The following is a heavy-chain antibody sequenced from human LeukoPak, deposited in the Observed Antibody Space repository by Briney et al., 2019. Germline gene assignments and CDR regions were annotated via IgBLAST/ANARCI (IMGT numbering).Heavy chain of an antibody. CDR1: GYTFTSYG. CDR3: ARDDSVGGSYYAHNFDY. D-gene: IGHD1-26*01. CDR2: ISAYNGNT. V-gene: IGHV1-18*01. Sequence: ASVKVSCKASGYTFTSYGISWVRQAPGQGLEWMGWISAYNGNTNYAQKLQGRVTMTTDTSTRTAYMELRSLRSDDTAVYYCARDDSVGGSYYAHNFDYWGQGTLVTVSS. J-gene: IGHJ4*02.